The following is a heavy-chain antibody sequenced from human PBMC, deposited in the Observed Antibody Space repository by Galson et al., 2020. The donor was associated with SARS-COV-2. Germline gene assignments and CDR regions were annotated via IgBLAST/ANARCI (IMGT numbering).Heavy chain of an antibody. CDR2: IYNSGSA. J-gene: IGHJ6*03. CDR3: ARVPGERVTIFGKRFDYFCYYYMAV. CDR1: GASISSGDSY. D-gene: IGHD3-3*01. Sequence: SETLSLTCTVSGASISSGDSYWSWIRQPPGKGLEWIGYIYNSGSAYYNPSLKSRVSISVDTSKNQFSLKLSSVTAADTAVYYCARVPGERVTIFGKRFDYFCYYYMAVWGKGSTVTVSS. V-gene: IGHV4-30-4*01.